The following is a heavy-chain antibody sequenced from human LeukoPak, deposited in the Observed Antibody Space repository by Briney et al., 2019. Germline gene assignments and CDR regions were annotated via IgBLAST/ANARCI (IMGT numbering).Heavy chain of an antibody. V-gene: IGHV4-59*08. CDR3: ASPAMAFIDQGRYNYYYYMDV. CDR2: IYYSGST. J-gene: IGHJ6*03. D-gene: IGHD5-18*01. CDR1: GGSISSYY. Sequence: SETLSLTCTVSGGSISSYYWSWIRQPPGKGLEWIGYIYYSGSTNYNPSLKSRVTISVDTSKNQFSLKLSSVTAADTAVYYCASPAMAFIDQGRYNYYYYMDVWGKGTTVTISS.